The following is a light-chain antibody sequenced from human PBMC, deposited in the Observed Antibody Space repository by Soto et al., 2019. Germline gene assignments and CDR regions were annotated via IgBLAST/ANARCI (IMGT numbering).Light chain of an antibody. J-gene: IGKJ5*01. Sequence: ENVLNQSPTTLSFSPGGKATPSCRASQSVSSYLAWYQQKPGQAPRLLIYDASNRATGIPARFSGSGSGTDFTLTISSLEPEDFAVYYCQQRSNWQVTSGQGTRLEIK. CDR1: QSVSSY. CDR3: QQRSNWQVT. CDR2: DAS. V-gene: IGKV3-11*01.